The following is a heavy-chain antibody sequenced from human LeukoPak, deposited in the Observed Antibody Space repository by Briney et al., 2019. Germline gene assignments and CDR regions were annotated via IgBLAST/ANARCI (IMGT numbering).Heavy chain of an antibody. J-gene: IGHJ5*02. CDR1: GITFSDYY. CDR3: ARDSQGPGWFDP. V-gene: IGHV3-11*01. Sequence: GGSLRLSCAASGITFSDYYMSWIRQAPGKGLEWVSYISSSGSTIQYADSVKGRFTISRDNAKNSLYLQMNSLRAEDTAVYHCARDSQGPGWFDPWGQGTLVTVSS. CDR2: ISSSGSTI.